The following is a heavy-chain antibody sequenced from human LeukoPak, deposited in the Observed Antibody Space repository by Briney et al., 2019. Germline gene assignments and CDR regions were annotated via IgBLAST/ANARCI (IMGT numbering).Heavy chain of an antibody. CDR1: GFTFSDYY. Sequence: GGSLRLSCAASGFTFSDYYMSWIRQAPGKGLEWVSYISSSGSTIYYADSVKGRFTISRDNAKNSLYLQMNSLRAEDTAVYYCARDRPAMVRGVQFDYWGQGTLVTVSS. CDR3: ARDRPAMVRGVQFDY. V-gene: IGHV3-11*01. J-gene: IGHJ4*02. CDR2: ISSSGSTI. D-gene: IGHD3-10*01.